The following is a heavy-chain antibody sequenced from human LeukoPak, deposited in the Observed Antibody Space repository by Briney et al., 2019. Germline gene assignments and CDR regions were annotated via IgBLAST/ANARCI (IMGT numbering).Heavy chain of an antibody. J-gene: IGHJ6*03. CDR1: GGTFSSHA. D-gene: IGHD1-26*01. Sequence: SVKVSCKASGGTFSSHAISWVRQAPGQGLEWMGGIIPIFGTANYAQKFQGRVTITADESTSTAYMELSSLRSEDTAVYYCARSDSGSYSDYYYYMDVWGKGTTVTVSS. CDR2: IIPIFGTA. V-gene: IGHV1-69*01. CDR3: ARSDSGSYSDYYYYMDV.